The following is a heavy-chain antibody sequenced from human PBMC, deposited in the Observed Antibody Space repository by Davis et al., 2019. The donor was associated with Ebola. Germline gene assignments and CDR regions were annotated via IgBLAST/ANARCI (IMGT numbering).Heavy chain of an antibody. V-gene: IGHV4-61*05. D-gene: IGHD3-9*01. CDR3: ARAYYDIRFDP. CDR2: IYYSGST. CDR1: GGSISSSSYY. Sequence: SETLSLTCTVSGGSISSSSYYWGWIRQPPGKGLEWIGYIYYSGSTNYNPSLKSRVTISVDTSKNQFSLKLSSVTAADTAVYYCARAYYDIRFDPWGQGTLVTVSS. J-gene: IGHJ5*02.